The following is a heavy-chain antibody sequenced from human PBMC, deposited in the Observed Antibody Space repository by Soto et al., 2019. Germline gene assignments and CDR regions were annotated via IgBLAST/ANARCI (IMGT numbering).Heavy chain of an antibody. D-gene: IGHD3-10*01. Sequence: PSETLSLTCPVSGFSISSGDYYWSWIRQPPGKGLEWIGYIYYSGSTYYNPSLKSRVTISVDTSKNQFSLKLSSVTAADTAVYYCATPGSGSSEYYFDYWGQGTLVTVSS. CDR3: ATPGSGSSEYYFDY. V-gene: IGHV4-30-4*01. J-gene: IGHJ4*02. CDR1: GFSISSGDYY. CDR2: IYYSGST.